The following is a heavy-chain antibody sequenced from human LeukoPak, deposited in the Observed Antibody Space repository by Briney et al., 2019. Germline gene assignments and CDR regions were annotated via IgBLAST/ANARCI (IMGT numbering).Heavy chain of an antibody. CDR1: GFTFSSYA. CDR3: AGSVRGVIIGFDP. D-gene: IGHD3-10*01. CDR2: ISGSGGST. V-gene: IGHV3-23*01. Sequence: PGGSLRLSCAASGFTFSSYAMSGVRQAPGKGLEWVSAISGSGGSTYYADSVKGRFTISRDNSKNTLYLQMNSLRAEDTAVYYCAGSVRGVIIGFDPWGQGTLVTVSS. J-gene: IGHJ5*02.